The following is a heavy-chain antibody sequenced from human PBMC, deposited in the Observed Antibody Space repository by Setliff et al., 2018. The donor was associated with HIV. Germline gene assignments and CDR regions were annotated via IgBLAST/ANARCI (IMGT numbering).Heavy chain of an antibody. CDR3: ASKGDYYTSKTLDS. CDR1: GGTFSNYG. J-gene: IGHJ4*02. D-gene: IGHD3-10*01. CDR2: IIPIFGSA. V-gene: IGHV1-69*13. Sequence: SVKVSCKASGGTFSNYGFAWVRQALGQGLEWMGGIIPIFGSADYAQKFQGRVTISADGSTSTVYLELSSLTSDDTAMYYCASKGDYYTSKTLDSWGQGTLVTVSS.